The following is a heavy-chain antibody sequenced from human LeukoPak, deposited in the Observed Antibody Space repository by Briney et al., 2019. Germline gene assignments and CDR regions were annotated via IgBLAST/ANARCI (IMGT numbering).Heavy chain of an antibody. Sequence: PSETLSLTCAVYGGSFSGYYWSWIRQPPGKGLEWIGEINHSGSTNYNPSLKSRVTISVDTSKNQFSLKLSSVTAADTAVYYCARGYYYDSSGLNWFDPGGKGTLVTVSS. CDR2: INHSGST. CDR1: GGSFSGYY. J-gene: IGHJ5*02. D-gene: IGHD3-22*01. CDR3: ARGYYYDSSGLNWFDP. V-gene: IGHV4-34*01.